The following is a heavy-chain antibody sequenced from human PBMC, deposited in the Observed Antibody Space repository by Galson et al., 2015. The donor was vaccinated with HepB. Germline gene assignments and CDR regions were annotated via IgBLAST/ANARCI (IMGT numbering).Heavy chain of an antibody. J-gene: IGHJ6*03. CDR2: ISAYNGNT. Sequence: SVKVSCKASGYTFTSYGISWVRQAPGQGLEWMGWISAYNGNTNYAQKLQGRVTMTTDTSTSTAYMELRSLRSDDTAVYYCARGPTYYDFWSGYYPFYYYYYYMDVWGKGTTVTVSS. CDR1: GYTFTSYG. V-gene: IGHV1-18*01. CDR3: ARGPTYYDFWSGYYPFYYYYYYMDV. D-gene: IGHD3-3*01.